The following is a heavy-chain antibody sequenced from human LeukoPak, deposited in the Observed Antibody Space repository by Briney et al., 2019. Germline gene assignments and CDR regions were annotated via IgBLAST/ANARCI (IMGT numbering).Heavy chain of an antibody. CDR1: GFTFSSYG. CDR2: IRYDGSNK. CDR3: AKDRRSGYDYLGHPAGDAFDI. Sequence: SGGSLRLSCAASGFTFSSYGMHWVRQAPGKGLEWVAFIRYDGSNKYYADSVKGRFTISRDNSKNTLYLQMNSLRAEDTAVYYCAKDRRSGYDYLGHPAGDAFDIWGQGTMVTVSS. V-gene: IGHV3-30*02. D-gene: IGHD5-12*01. J-gene: IGHJ3*02.